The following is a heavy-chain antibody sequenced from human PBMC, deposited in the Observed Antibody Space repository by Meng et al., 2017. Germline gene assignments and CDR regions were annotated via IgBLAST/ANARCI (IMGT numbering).Heavy chain of an antibody. Sequence: ASVKVSCKASGYTFTSYTMHWVRQAPGQRLEWMGWINTGNGDTEYSQNFQDRVTITRETSASPAYMELNSLRSEDTAVYYCARDFPAYCSGGSCFYYSDYWGQGTLVTVSS. V-gene: IGHV1-3*04. CDR2: INTGNGDT. CDR3: ARDFPAYCSGGSCFYYSDY. D-gene: IGHD2-15*01. CDR1: GYTFTSYT. J-gene: IGHJ4*02.